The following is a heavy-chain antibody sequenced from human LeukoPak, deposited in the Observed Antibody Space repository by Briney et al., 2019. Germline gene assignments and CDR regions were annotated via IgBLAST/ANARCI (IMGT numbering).Heavy chain of an antibody. CDR2: IYTSGST. CDR3: ARTIAAAGRDYFDY. J-gene: IGHJ4*02. Sequence: PSETLSLTCTVSGGSISSYYWSWMRQPPGKGLEWIGYIYTSGSTNYNPSLKSRVTISVDTSKNQFSLKLSSVTAADTAVYYCARTIAAAGRDYFDYWGQGTLVTVSS. V-gene: IGHV4-4*09. D-gene: IGHD6-13*01. CDR1: GGSISSYY.